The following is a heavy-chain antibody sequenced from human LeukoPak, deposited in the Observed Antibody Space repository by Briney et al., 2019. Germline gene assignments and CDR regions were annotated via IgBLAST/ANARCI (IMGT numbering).Heavy chain of an antibody. CDR1: GGTFSSYA. CDR2: IIPIFGTA. J-gene: IGHJ4*02. V-gene: IGHV1-69*13. D-gene: IGHD6-13*01. Sequence: SVKVSCKASGGTFSSYAISWVRQAPGQGLEWMGGIIPIFGTANYAQKFQGRVTITADESTSTAYMELSSLRSEDTAVYYCARLGSWYARHPNDYWGQGTLVTVSS. CDR3: ARLGSWYARHPNDY.